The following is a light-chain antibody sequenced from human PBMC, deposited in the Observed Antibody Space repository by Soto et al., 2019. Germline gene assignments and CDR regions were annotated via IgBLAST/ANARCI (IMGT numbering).Light chain of an antibody. CDR3: QQYVNSPLT. Sequence: EIVLMRSPGTLSLSPGERGTLSCRASQSVASSLAWYQQKPGQAPRLLIYDASNRATGIPDRFSGSGSGTDFTLTLSRLEPEDFAVYYCQQYVNSPLTFGGGTKVEIK. CDR2: DAS. J-gene: IGKJ4*01. V-gene: IGKV3-20*01. CDR1: QSVASS.